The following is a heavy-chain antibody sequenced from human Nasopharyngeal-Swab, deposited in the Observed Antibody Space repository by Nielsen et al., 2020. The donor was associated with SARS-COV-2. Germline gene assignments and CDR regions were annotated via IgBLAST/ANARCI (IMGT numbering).Heavy chain of an antibody. CDR1: GFTFDDYD. CDR2: ISWNSGSI. Sequence: SLKISCAASGFTFDDYDMHWVRQAPGKGLEWVSGISWNSGSIGYADSVKGRFTISRDNAKNSLYLQMNSLRAEDTALYYCAKTPTNYGMDVWGQGTTVTVSS. J-gene: IGHJ6*02. V-gene: IGHV3-9*01. CDR3: AKTPTNYGMDV.